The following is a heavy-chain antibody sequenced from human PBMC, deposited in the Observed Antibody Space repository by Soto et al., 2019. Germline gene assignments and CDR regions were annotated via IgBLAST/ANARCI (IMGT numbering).Heavy chain of an antibody. V-gene: IGHV3-21*01. Sequence: GGSLRLSCEASAFTFDSHTMNWVRQAPGKGLEWVSSIDSGGSRTFYADTVKGRFTISRDNAKNSLFLQMNSLRAEDTAVYFCTREVQPGVRREYDYWGQETLLTFAS. CDR3: TREVQPGVRREYDY. J-gene: IGHJ4*02. CDR2: IDSGGSRT. D-gene: IGHD1-1*01. CDR1: AFTFDSHT.